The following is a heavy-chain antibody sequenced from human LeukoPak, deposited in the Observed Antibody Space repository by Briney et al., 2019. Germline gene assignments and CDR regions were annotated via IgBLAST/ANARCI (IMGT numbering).Heavy chain of an antibody. V-gene: IGHV4-4*07. CDR2: IYTSGST. Sequence: PSETLSLTCTASGGSISSYYWSWIRQPAGKGLEWIGRIYTSGSTNCNPSLKSRVTMSVDTSKNQFSLKLSSVTAADTAVYYCARGLLWFGELYYFDYWGQGTLVTVSS. CDR3: ARGLLWFGELYYFDY. J-gene: IGHJ4*02. D-gene: IGHD3-10*01. CDR1: GGSISSYY.